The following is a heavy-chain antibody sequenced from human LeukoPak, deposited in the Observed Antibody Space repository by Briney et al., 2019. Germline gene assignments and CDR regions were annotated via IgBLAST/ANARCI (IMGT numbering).Heavy chain of an antibody. CDR2: ISGSGGST. CDR3: AKDQAEYYYDSSGYWLY. CDR1: GFTFSSYA. Sequence: GGSLRLSCAASGFTFSSYAMSWVRQAPGKGLEWVSAISGSGGSTYYADSVKGRFTISRDNSKNTLYLQMSSPRAEDTAVYYCAKDQAEYYYDSSGYWLYWGQGTLVTVSS. J-gene: IGHJ4*02. V-gene: IGHV3-23*01. D-gene: IGHD3-22*01.